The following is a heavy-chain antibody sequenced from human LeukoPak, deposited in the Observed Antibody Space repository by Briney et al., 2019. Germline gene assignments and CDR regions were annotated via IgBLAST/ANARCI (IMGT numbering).Heavy chain of an antibody. CDR3: ARGNIAAAPFFDY. CDR2: INHSGST. D-gene: IGHD6-13*01. Sequence: PSRTLSLTCTVSGGSISSGGYYWSWIRQPPGKGLEWIGEINHSGSTNYNPSLKSRVTISVDTSKNQFSLKLSSVTAADTAVYYCARGNIAAAPFFDYWGQGTLVTVSS. J-gene: IGHJ4*02. CDR1: GGSISSGGYY. V-gene: IGHV4-30-2*01.